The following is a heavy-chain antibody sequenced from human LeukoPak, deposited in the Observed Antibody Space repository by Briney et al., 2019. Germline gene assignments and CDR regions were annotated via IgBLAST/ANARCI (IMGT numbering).Heavy chain of an antibody. D-gene: IGHD3-10*01. CDR1: GFSFSSYA. CDR3: AKVPYSDYGSGRPPFMDA. Sequence: GGSLRLSCAASGFSFSSYAMSWFRQAPGKGLDWVATISDSGDNTYYADSVEGRFTISRDNSKNTLYLQMNSLRDEDTAIYYCAKVPYSDYGSGRPPFMDAWGQGTTVAISS. V-gene: IGHV3-23*01. CDR2: ISDSGDNT. J-gene: IGHJ6*02.